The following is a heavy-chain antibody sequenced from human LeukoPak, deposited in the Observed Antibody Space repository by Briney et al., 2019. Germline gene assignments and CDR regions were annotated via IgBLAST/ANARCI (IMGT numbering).Heavy chain of an antibody. Sequence: SETLSLTCTVSGGSISSSSYYWGWIRQPPGKELEWIGSIYYSGSTYYNPSLKSRVTISVDTSKNQFSLKLSSVTAADTAVYYCARRSGITIFGVVTHYFDYRGQGTLVTVSS. CDR2: IYYSGST. V-gene: IGHV4-39*01. D-gene: IGHD3-3*01. CDR3: ARRSGITIFGVVTHYFDY. J-gene: IGHJ4*02. CDR1: GGSISSSSYY.